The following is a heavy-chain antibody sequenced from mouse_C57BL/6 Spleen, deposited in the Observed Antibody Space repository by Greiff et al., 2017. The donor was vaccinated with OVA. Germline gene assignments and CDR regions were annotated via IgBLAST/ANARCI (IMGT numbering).Heavy chain of an antibody. Sequence: VQLQQSGTVLARPGASVKMSCKTSGYTFTSYWMHWVKQRPGQGLEWIGAIYPGNSDTSYNQKFKGKAKLTAVTSASTAYLELSSLTNEDSAVYYCTRRELVFYYWGQGTTLTVSS. V-gene: IGHV1-5*01. J-gene: IGHJ2*01. CDR3: TRRELVFYY. D-gene: IGHD4-1*01. CDR2: IYPGNSDT. CDR1: GYTFTSYW.